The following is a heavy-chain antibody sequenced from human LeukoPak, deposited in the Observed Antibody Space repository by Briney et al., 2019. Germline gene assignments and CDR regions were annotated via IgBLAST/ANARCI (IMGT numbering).Heavy chain of an antibody. J-gene: IGHJ3*02. V-gene: IGHV4-59*01. CDR2: IYYSGST. CDR1: GDSISNYY. Sequence: SETLSLTCSVSGDSISNYYWSWIRQPPGKGLEWIGYIYYSGSTNYNPSLKSRVTISVDTSKNQFSLKLSSVTAADTAVYYCARAYCSSTSCYVEDAFDIWGQGTMVTVSS. CDR3: ARAYCSSTSCYVEDAFDI. D-gene: IGHD2-2*01.